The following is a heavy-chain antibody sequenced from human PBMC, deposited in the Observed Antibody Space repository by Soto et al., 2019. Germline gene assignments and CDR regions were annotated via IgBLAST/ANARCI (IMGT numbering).Heavy chain of an antibody. CDR1: GFTFSSYA. D-gene: IGHD4-17*01. CDR2: ISYDGSNK. CDR3: ASSQRPATVTDY. J-gene: IGHJ4*02. Sequence: QVQLVESGGGVVQPGRSLRLSCAASGFTFSSYAMHWVRQAPGKGLEWVAVISYDGSNKYYADSVKGRFTISRDNSKNTLYLQMNSVRAEDTAVYYCASSQRPATVTDYWGQGTLVTVSS. V-gene: IGHV3-30-3*01.